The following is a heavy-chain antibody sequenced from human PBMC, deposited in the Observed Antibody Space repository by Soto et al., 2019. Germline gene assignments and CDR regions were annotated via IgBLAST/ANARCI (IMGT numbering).Heavy chain of an antibody. CDR3: ARVPLGYSSSNYFDF. V-gene: IGHV4-61*01. Sequence: SESLSLTCTASVGSVSSGSFYWSAIRQPPVKRMECIGFIYDNRTFNYNDFINSLVNISVDTSKNQFSLKLSSVTAADTAVYYCARVPLGYSSSNYFDFWGQGALVTVSS. J-gene: IGHJ4*02. CDR2: IYDNRTF. D-gene: IGHD6-6*01. CDR1: VGSVSSGSFY.